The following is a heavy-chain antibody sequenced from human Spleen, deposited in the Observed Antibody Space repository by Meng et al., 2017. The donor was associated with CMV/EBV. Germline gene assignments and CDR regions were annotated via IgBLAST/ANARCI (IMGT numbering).Heavy chain of an antibody. CDR1: GGSISSGDYY. CDR2: IYYSGST. J-gene: IGHJ4*02. Sequence: QVQLQESGPGLVKPSQTLSLTCPVSGGSISSGDYYWSWIRQPPGKGLEWIGYIYYSGSTYYNPSLKSRVTISVDTSKNQFSLKLSSVTAADTAVYYCATQKGEDCGGDCYHFDYWGQGTLVTVSS. CDR3: ATQKGEDCGGDCYHFDY. D-gene: IGHD2-21*02. V-gene: IGHV4-30-4*08.